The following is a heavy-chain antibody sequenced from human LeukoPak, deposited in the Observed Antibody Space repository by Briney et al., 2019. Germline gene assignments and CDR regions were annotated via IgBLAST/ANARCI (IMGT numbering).Heavy chain of an antibody. CDR1: GFTFSGSA. CDR3: TRQERIMITFGGVIVNDY. CDR2: IRSKANSYAT. D-gene: IGHD3-16*02. V-gene: IGHV3-73*01. J-gene: IGHJ4*02. Sequence: PGGSLRLSCAASGFTFSGSAMHWVRQASGKGLEWVGRIRSKANSYATAYAASVKGRFTISRDDSKNTVYLQMNSLKTEDTAVYYCTRQERIMITFGGVIVNDYWGQGTLVTVSS.